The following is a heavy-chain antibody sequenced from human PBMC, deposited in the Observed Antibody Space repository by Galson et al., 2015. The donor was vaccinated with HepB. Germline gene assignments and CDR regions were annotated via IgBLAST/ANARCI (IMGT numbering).Heavy chain of an antibody. Sequence: SLRLSCAASGFNFNNYAMHWARQAPGKGLEWVAVISYDRNDELYVDSVKGRFTISRDTSKKTVYLQMKSLRPEDTAIYYCAKAAVGWERHNFYYFDFWGQGTLVTVSS. J-gene: IGHJ4*02. CDR2: ISYDRNDE. D-gene: IGHD1-26*01. CDR3: AKAAVGWERHNFYYFDF. CDR1: GFNFNNYA. V-gene: IGHV3-30*18.